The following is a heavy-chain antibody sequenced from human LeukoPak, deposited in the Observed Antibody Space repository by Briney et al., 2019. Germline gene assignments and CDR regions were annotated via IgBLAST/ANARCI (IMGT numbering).Heavy chain of an antibody. V-gene: IGHV3-30*04. CDR2: ISYDGSNK. Sequence: GGSLRLSCAASGFTFSSYAMHWVRQAPGKGLEWVAVISYDGSNKYYADSVKGRFTISRDNSKNTLYLQMNSLRAEDTAMYYCAKDRLRGGYGFDLMNYWGQGTLVTVSS. CDR1: GFTFSSYA. CDR3: AKDRLRGGYGFDLMNY. D-gene: IGHD5-18*01. J-gene: IGHJ4*02.